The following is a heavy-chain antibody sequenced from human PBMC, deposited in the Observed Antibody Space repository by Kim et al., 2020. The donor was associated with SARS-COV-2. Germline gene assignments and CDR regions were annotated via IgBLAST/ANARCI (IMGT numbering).Heavy chain of an antibody. J-gene: IGHJ6*02. CDR2: ISYDGSNK. Sequence: GGSLRLSCAASGFTFSSYGMHWVRQAPGKGLEWVAVISYDGSNKYYADSVKGRFTISRDNSKNTLYLQMNSLRAEDTAVYYCAKDIVLMVYAIHYYYYYGMDVWGQGTTVTVSS. CDR3: AKDIVLMVYAIHYYYYYGMDV. D-gene: IGHD2-8*01. V-gene: IGHV3-30*18. CDR1: GFTFSSYG.